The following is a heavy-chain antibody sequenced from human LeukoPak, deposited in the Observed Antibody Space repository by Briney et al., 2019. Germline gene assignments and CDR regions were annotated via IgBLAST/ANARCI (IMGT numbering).Heavy chain of an antibody. J-gene: IGHJ4*02. CDR3: ARDQGSADY. Sequence: RPGGSLRLSCAAPGFAFDDYGMTWVRQAQGKGLEWVSGIIGKGGRTVYADSVRGRFIISRDNAKNYLNMQMDSLRAEETAVYYCARDQGSADYWGQGTLVTVSS. CDR1: GFAFDDYG. V-gene: IGHV3-20*04. CDR2: IIGKGGRT.